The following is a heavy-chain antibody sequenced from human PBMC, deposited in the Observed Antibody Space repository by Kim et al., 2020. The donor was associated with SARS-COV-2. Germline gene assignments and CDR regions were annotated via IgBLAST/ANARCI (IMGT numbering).Heavy chain of an antibody. CDR2: TYYRSKWHT. CDR1: GVSVSVNSAA. J-gene: IGHJ6*02. Sequence: SQTLSLTCAISGVSVSVNSAAWNWIRQSPSRGLEWLGRTYYRSKWHTDYALSVKSRIVINTDTSKNQVSLQLNSVTPEDTAIYFCARAVTLYSTSSGNYYGMDVWGQGTTVTVSS. D-gene: IGHD6-6*01. V-gene: IGHV6-1*01. CDR3: ARAVTLYSTSSGNYYGMDV.